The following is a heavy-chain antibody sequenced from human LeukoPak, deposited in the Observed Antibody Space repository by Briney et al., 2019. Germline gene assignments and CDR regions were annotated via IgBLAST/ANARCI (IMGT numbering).Heavy chain of an antibody. CDR1: GFTFDDYT. D-gene: IGHD5-18*01. CDR3: ARDIGYGHFDY. CDR2: ISWDGGST. V-gene: IGHV3-43*01. Sequence: PGGSLRLSCAASGFTFDDYTMHWVRQAPGKGLEWVSLISWDGGSTYYADSVKGRFTISRDNAKNSLYLQMNSLRAEDTAVYYCARDIGYGHFDYWGQGTLVTVSS. J-gene: IGHJ4*02.